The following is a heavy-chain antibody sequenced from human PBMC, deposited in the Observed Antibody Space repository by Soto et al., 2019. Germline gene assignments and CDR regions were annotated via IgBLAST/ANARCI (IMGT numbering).Heavy chain of an antibody. V-gene: IGHV4-31*03. CDR2: IFYSGST. CDR1: GGPITTGGYS. CDR3: ARDLRGGSYGMDV. Sequence: SETRSLTCTVSGGPITTGGYSWSWIRQHPGKGLEWIGYIFYSGSTYYNPSLKSRVTISVDTSKNQFSLKLSYVTAADMAVYYCARDLRGGSYGMDVWGQGTTVTVS. J-gene: IGHJ6*02. D-gene: IGHD1-26*01.